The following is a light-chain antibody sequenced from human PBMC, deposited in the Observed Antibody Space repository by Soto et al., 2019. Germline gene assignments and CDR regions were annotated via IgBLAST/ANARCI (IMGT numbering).Light chain of an antibody. CDR3: QQANSFPT. CDR2: DAS. CDR1: QSVSRW. V-gene: IGKV1-5*01. J-gene: IGKJ4*01. Sequence: DIQMTQSPSILSASVGDSVTITCRASQSVSRWLAWYQQKPGKAPKLLIYDASSLNSGVPSRFSGSQSGTEFTLTITSLLPDDFATYYCQQANSFPTFGGGTKVDIK.